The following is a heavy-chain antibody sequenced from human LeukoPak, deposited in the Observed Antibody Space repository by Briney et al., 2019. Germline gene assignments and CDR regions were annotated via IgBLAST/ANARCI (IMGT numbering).Heavy chain of an antibody. CDR3: ARDSPGGSITIFGVSSPLLDY. Sequence: GGSLRLSCAASGFTFSSYCVHWVRQASGKGREGVVVIWYDGSNKYYADSVKGRVNISRDNSKNTLYLQMNSLRAEDTAVYYCARDSPGGSITIFGVSSPLLDYWGQGTLVTVSS. V-gene: IGHV3-33*01. D-gene: IGHD3-3*01. CDR1: GFTFSSYC. J-gene: IGHJ4*02. CDR2: IWYDGSNK.